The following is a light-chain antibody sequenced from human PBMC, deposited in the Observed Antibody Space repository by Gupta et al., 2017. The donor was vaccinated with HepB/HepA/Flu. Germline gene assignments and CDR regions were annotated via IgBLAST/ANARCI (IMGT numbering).Light chain of an antibody. CDR2: QDS. CDR1: KLGERY. CDR3: QAWDTTTVV. V-gene: IGLV3-1*01. Sequence: SYELTQPPSMSVSPGQTASIICSGDKLGERYACWYQQKPGQSPVLVIYQDSKRPSEIPERFSGSNSGNTATLTIRGTQPVDEADYYCQAWDTTTVVFGGGTKLTVL. J-gene: IGLJ2*01.